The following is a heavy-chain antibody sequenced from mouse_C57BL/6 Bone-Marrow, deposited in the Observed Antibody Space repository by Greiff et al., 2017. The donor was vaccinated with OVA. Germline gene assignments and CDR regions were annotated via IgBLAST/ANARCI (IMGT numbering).Heavy chain of an antibody. Sequence: EVKLVESGGGLVQPGGSLKLSCAASGFTSSDYYMYWVRQTPEKRLEWVAYISNGGGSTYYPDTVKGRFTISRDNAKNTLYLQMSRLKSEDTAMYYCARRGNWVDYWGQGTTLTVSS. CDR2: ISNGGGST. V-gene: IGHV5-12*01. CDR3: ARRGNWVDY. CDR1: GFTSSDYY. D-gene: IGHD4-1*01. J-gene: IGHJ2*01.